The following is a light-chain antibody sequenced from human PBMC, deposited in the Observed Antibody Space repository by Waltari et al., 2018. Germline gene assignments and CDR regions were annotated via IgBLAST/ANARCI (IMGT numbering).Light chain of an antibody. CDR3: TSFRSGASWV. V-gene: IGLV2-14*03. CDR1: TNDVGAYNY. J-gene: IGLJ3*02. Sequence: QSALTQPASVSGSPGQSLIISCAGTTNDVGAYNYVSWFQHHPGKAPKLIIHDVNQRPSGVSSRFSASTSDNTASLTISGLQAEDEANYYCTSFRSGASWVFGGGTTLTVL. CDR2: DVN.